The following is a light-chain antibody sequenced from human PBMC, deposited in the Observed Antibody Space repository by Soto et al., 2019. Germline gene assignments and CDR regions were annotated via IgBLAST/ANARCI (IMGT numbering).Light chain of an antibody. CDR1: QTISSY. Sequence: EVVLTQSPDTLSLPPGERATLSCSASQTISSYLAWYQQKPGQAPWLLIYDASSRATGIPARFSGSWSGTDFTLTISSLEPEDFAVYYCQQLTDWPPQWTFGQGTKVDIK. V-gene: IGKV3-11*01. CDR2: DAS. J-gene: IGKJ1*01. CDR3: QQLTDWPPQWT.